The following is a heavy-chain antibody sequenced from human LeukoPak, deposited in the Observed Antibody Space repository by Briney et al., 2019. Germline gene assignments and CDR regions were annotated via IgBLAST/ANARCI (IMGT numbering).Heavy chain of an antibody. Sequence: PGGSLRLSCAASGFTFSSYEMNWVRQAPGKGLEWVSYISSSGSTIYYADSVKGRFTISRDNAKNPLYLQMNSLRAEDTAVYYCARRQQWLVYQRSLVYYYYGMDVWGQGTTVTVSS. CDR3: ARRQQWLVYQRSLVYYYYGMDV. V-gene: IGHV3-48*03. D-gene: IGHD6-19*01. CDR2: ISSSGSTI. CDR1: GFTFSSYE. J-gene: IGHJ6*02.